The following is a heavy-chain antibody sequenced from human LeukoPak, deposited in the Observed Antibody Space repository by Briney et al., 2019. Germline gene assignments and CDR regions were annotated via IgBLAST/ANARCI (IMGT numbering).Heavy chain of an antibody. Sequence: SETLSLTCTVSGGSISSYYWSWIRQPPGEGLEWIGYIYYSGSTNYNPSLKSRVTISVDTSKNQFSLKLSSVTAADTAVYYCARAKPRDAFDIWGQGTMVTVSS. CDR1: GGSISSYY. V-gene: IGHV4-59*01. J-gene: IGHJ3*02. CDR3: ARAKPRDAFDI. CDR2: IYYSGST.